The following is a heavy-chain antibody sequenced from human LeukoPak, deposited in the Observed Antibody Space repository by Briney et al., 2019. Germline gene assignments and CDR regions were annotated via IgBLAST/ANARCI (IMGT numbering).Heavy chain of an antibody. V-gene: IGHV3-30*02. CDR2: IRYDGSNK. CDR3: AKAVGATQRGYFDY. CDR1: GFTFSTYG. J-gene: IGHJ4*02. D-gene: IGHD1-26*01. Sequence: GGSLRLSCAASGFTFSTYGMHWVRQAPGKGLEWVAFIRYDGSNKFYIDSVKGRFTISRDNSKNTSYLQMNSLRAEDTAVYYCAKAVGATQRGYFDYWGQGTLVTVSS.